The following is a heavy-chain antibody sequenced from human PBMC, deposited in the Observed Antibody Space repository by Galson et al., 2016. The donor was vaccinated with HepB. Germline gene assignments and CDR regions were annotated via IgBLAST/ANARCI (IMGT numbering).Heavy chain of an antibody. Sequence: SETLSLTCTVSGGSISVFYWSWIRQPPGKGLEWIGYIYYTGRTSYSPSLKSRVTISLDTSENQFSLKLSSVAAADTAVYYCARGGNIAATYYWGQGALVTVSS. V-gene: IGHV4-59*08. J-gene: IGHJ4*02. CDR1: GGSISVFY. CDR3: ARGGNIAATYY. D-gene: IGHD6-13*01. CDR2: IYYTGRT.